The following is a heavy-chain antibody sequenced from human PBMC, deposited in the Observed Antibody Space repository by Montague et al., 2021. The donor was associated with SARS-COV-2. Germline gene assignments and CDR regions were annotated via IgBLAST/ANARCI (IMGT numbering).Heavy chain of an antibody. CDR2: IYYSGST. CDR3: ARGGDMNWFDP. CDR1: GYSISSGYY. Sequence: SETLSLTCTVSGYSISSGYYWGWIRQPPGKGLEWIGSIYYSGSTNYNPSLKSRVTISVDTSKNQFSLKLSSVTAADTAVYYCARGGDMNWFDPWGQGTLVTVSS. J-gene: IGHJ5*02. V-gene: IGHV4-38-2*02. D-gene: IGHD2-21*01.